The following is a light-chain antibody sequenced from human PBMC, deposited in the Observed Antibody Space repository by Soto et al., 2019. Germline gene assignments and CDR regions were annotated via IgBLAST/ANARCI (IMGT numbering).Light chain of an antibody. CDR1: SSDVGGYNY. Sequence: QSALTQPPSASGSPGQSVTISCTGTSSDVGGYNYVSWYQQHPGKAPKLMISEVSKRPSGVPDRFSGSKSGNTASLTVSGLQGEDEADYYCSSYAGSNNLGVFGTGTKVTVL. J-gene: IGLJ1*01. V-gene: IGLV2-8*01. CDR2: EVS. CDR3: SSYAGSNNLGV.